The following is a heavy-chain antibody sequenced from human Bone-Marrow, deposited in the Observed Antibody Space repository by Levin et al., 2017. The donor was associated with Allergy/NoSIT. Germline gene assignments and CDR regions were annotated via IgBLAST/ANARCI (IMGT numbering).Heavy chain of an antibody. CDR2: IYPGDSDT. V-gene: IGHV5-51*01. CDR3: ARQTPTLFKYCSGGSCYGAFNI. D-gene: IGHD2-15*01. Sequence: GESLKISCKGSGYNFTNFWIAWVRQMPGKGLEWMGLIYPGDSDTRYSPSFQGQVTISAAKSISTAYLQWSSLKASDTAIYYCARQTPTLFKYCSGGSCYGAFNIWGQGTMVTVSS. CDR1: GYNFTNFW. J-gene: IGHJ3*02.